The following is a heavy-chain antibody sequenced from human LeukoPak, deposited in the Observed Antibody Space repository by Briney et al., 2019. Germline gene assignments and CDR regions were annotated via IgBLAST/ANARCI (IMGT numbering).Heavy chain of an antibody. CDR2: MDPNNGNT. CDR3: AREGGSGYGSLDY. CDR1: GYTFTSYD. J-gene: IGHJ4*02. V-gene: IGHV1-18*01. D-gene: IGHD5-12*01. Sequence: ASVTVSCKASGYTFTSYDINWVRQATGQGLEWMGWMDPNNGNTNYAQKLQGRVTMTTDTSTSTAYMELRSLRSDDTAVYYCAREGGSGYGSLDYWGQGTLVTVSS.